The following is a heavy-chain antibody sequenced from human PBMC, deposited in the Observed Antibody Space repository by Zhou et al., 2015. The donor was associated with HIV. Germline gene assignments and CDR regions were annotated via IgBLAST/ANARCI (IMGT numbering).Heavy chain of an antibody. CDR2: ITPMFDIK. Sequence: QVQLVQSGAEVTQPGSSVKVSCKASGGTFSGSDISWVRQAPGQGLEWMGGITPMFDIKNYAQKFRARLTITVDQYTNTAYMELSSLTSEDAAIYFCARSSVNHDNAFDIWGQGTKVIVSS. CDR1: GGTFSGSD. CDR3: ARSSVNHDNAFDI. V-gene: IGHV1-69*17. D-gene: IGHD3-22*01. J-gene: IGHJ3*02.